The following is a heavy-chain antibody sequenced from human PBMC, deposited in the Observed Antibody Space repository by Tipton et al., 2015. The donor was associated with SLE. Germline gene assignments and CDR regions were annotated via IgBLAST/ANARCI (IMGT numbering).Heavy chain of an antibody. CDR3: ARDGQRGAFDI. CDR2: IYTSGST. J-gene: IGHJ3*02. Sequence: TLSLTCTVSGGSISSGSYYWSWIRQPAGKGLEWIGRIYTSGSTYYNPSLKSRVTISVDRSKNEFSLKLSSVTAADTAVYYCARDGQRGAFDIWGQGTMVTVSS. D-gene: IGHD5-24*01. CDR1: GGSISSGSYY. V-gene: IGHV4-61*02.